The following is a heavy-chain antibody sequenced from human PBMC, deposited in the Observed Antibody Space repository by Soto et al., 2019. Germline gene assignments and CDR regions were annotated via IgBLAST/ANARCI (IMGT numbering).Heavy chain of an antibody. CDR2: INHSGST. CDR1: GGSISGYY. V-gene: IGHV4-34*01. Sequence: SETLSLTCAVYGGSISGYYWSWIRQPPGKGLEWIGEINHSGSTNYNPSLKSRVTISVDTSKNQFSLALTSVTAADTAMYYCARGSTTEKVDSWGQGILVTVS. CDR3: ARGSTTEKVDS. J-gene: IGHJ4*02.